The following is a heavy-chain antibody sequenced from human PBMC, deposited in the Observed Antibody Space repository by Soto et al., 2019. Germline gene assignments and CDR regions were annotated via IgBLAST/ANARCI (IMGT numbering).Heavy chain of an antibody. CDR3: LILYSSSWNCFDX. CDR2: IYYSGNT. Sequence: SETLSLTCTVSGGSISRSTYYWGWIRQPPGKGLEGIGNIYYSGNTYYNPSLKSRVTISVDTSKNQFSLKLSSVTAADTALYYCLILYSSSWNCFDXWGQGSLVTVSS. CDR1: GGSISRSTYY. J-gene: IGHJ4*02. V-gene: IGHV4-39*01. D-gene: IGHD6-13*01.